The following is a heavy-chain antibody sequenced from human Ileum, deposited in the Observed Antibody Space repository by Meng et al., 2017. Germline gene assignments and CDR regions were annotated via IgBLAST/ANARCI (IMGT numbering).Heavy chain of an antibody. Sequence: SETLSLTCTVSDGCFNSYLWSWTRQLPGKGLEWLGNGYITGLFNYNPSLKGRITISVDTSESQDSLKLESVTTADTANYYGTRGSFVKGGWHDRLDSWGQGTQVTVSS. V-gene: IGHV4-59*01. CDR1: DGCFNSYL. CDR3: TRGSFVKGGWHDRLDS. CDR2: GYITGLF. J-gene: IGHJ5*01. D-gene: IGHD6-19*01.